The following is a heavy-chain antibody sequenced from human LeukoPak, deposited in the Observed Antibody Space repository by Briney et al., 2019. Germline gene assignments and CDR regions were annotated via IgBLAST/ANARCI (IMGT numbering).Heavy chain of an antibody. Sequence: GGSLRLSCAASGFTFSNYALSWVRQAPGKGLEWVSAISGYDGSTYYADSVKGRFTISRDNPKSTLYLQMNSLRAEDTAVYYCAKTDSSPYSPSDYWGQGTLVTVSS. CDR1: GFTFSNYA. V-gene: IGHV3-23*01. J-gene: IGHJ4*02. CDR3: AKTDSSPYSPSDY. CDR2: ISGYDGST. D-gene: IGHD6-6*01.